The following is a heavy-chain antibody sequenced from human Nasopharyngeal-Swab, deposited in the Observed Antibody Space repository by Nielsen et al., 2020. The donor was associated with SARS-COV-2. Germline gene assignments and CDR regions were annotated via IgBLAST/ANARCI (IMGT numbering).Heavy chain of an antibody. CDR1: GYTFPRYY. J-gene: IGHJ4*02. CDR3: ARDRTYYYGSGSHDY. D-gene: IGHD3-10*01. Sequence: ASVTVSCQASGYTFPRYYMHLVRQAPGPELEWMGWINPNSGGTNYAQKFQGRVTMTRDTSISTAYMELSRLRSDDTAVYYCARDRTYYYGSGSHDYWGQGTLVTVSS. CDR2: INPNSGGT. V-gene: IGHV1-2*02.